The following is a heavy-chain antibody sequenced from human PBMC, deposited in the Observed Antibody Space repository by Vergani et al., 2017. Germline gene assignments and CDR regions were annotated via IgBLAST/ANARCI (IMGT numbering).Heavy chain of an antibody. D-gene: IGHD3-16*01. CDR3: ARQFWVSQGVGAFET. Sequence: QLQLQESGPGLVKPSETLSLTCTVSGVSIGSNSYYWCCIRQPPGKGLEWIATVFHSGSAYYNPSLRRRVTISVETYKNQFSLRLTTLTDADTAVYYCARQFWVSQGVGAFETWGRGTEVSVSS. CDR2: VFHSGSA. CDR1: GVSIGSNSYY. J-gene: IGHJ3*02. V-gene: IGHV4-39*01.